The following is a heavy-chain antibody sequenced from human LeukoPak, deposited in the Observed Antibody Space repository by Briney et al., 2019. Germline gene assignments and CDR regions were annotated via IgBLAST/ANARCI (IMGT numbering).Heavy chain of an antibody. CDR3: ARVRKYSGYYSWYFDL. CDR1: GFTFSSYD. D-gene: IGHD5-12*01. J-gene: IGHJ2*01. V-gene: IGHV3-13*01. Sequence: PGGSLRLSCAASGFTFSSYDMHWVRQAPGKGLEWVSAIGTAGDTYYPGSVKGRFTISRENAKNSLYLQMNSLRAGDTAVYYCARVRKYSGYYSWYFDLWGRGTLVTVSS. CDR2: IGTAGDT.